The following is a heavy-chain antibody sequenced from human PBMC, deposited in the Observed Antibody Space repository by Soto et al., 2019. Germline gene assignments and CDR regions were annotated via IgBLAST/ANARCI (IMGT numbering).Heavy chain of an antibody. CDR2: ISSSGSFM. CDR1: GFTFSSDS. J-gene: IGHJ5*01. Sequence: EVQLVESGGGLVKPGGSLRLSCAASGFTFSSDSMGWVRQAPGKGLEWVASISSSGSFMNYADSVKGRFTISRDNAKNSLYLQMRSLKDEDTVVYYCASVPPSGTTLGWFDSWGQGTLVTESS. CDR3: ASVPPSGTTLGWFDS. V-gene: IGHV3-21*01. D-gene: IGHD1-7*01.